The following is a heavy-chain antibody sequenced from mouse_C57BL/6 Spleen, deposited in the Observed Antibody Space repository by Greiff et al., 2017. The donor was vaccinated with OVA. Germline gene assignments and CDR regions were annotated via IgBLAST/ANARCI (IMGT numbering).Heavy chain of an antibody. CDR2: IHPNSGST. CDR1: GYTFTSYW. D-gene: IGHD1-1*01. Sequence: QVQLQQPGAELVKPGASVKLSCKASGYTFTSYWMHWVKQRPGQGLEWIGMIHPNSGSTNYNEKFKSKATLTVDKSSSTAYMQRSSLTSEDSAVYYCARDGNTVVAKPYFDYWGQGTTLTVSS. J-gene: IGHJ2*01. CDR3: ARDGNTVVAKPYFDY. V-gene: IGHV1-64*01.